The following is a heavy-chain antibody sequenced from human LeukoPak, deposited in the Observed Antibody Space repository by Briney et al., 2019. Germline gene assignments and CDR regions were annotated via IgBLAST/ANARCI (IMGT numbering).Heavy chain of an antibody. Sequence: SETLSLTCTVSGGSISSYYWSWIRQPPRKGLEWIGYIYYSGSTNYNPSLKRRVTISVEMPEIKFYMKLSSVTTADTSGYFWWRGVGPLVQAFDIWGQGTMVTVSS. J-gene: IGHJ3*02. D-gene: IGHD6-13*01. V-gene: IGHV4-59*01. CDR2: IYYSGST. CDR1: GGSISSYY. CDR3: WRGVGPLVQAFDI.